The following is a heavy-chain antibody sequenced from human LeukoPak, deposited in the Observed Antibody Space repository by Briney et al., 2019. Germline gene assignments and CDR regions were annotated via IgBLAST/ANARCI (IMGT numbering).Heavy chain of an antibody. CDR1: GFTFSSYS. J-gene: IGHJ4*02. CDR2: ISSSSSYI. D-gene: IGHD2-2*01. CDR3: ARARYCSSTSCYFCY. V-gene: IGHV3-21*01. Sequence: GGSLRLSCAASGFTFSSYSMNWVRQAPGKGLEWVSSISSSSSYIYYADSVKGRFTISRDNAKNSLYLQKNSLRAEDTAVYYCARARYCSSTSCYFCYWGQGTLVTVSS.